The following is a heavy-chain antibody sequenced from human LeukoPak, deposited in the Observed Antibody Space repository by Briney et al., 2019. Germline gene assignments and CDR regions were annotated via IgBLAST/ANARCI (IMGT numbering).Heavy chain of an antibody. CDR3: ARHLYYYGSGSRYFDY. D-gene: IGHD3-10*01. CDR2: MYHTGNI. V-gene: IGHV4-39*01. CDR1: GGSISSSSYY. Sequence: PSETLSLTCTVSGGSISSSSYYWGWIRQPPGKGLEWIGSMYHTGNIYHNPSLESRASISVDTSKNQFSVRLSSVTAADTTVYYCARHLYYYGSGSRYFDYWGQGTLVTVSS. J-gene: IGHJ4*02.